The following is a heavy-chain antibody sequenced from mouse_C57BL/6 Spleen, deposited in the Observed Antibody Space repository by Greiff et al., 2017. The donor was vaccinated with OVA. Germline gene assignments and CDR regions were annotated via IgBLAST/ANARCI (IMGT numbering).Heavy chain of an antibody. Sequence: QVQLQQPGAELVRPGTSVKLSCKASGYTFTSYWMHWVKQRPGQGLEWIGVIDPSDSYTNYNQKFKGKATLTVDTSSSTAYMQLSSLTSEDSAVYYCARRGNYPLWGQGTSVTVSS. V-gene: IGHV1-59*01. J-gene: IGHJ4*01. D-gene: IGHD2-1*01. CDR1: GYTFTSYW. CDR2: IDPSDSYT. CDR3: ARRGNYPL.